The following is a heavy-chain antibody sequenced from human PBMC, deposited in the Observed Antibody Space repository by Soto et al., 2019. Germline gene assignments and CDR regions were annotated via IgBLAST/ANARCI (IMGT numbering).Heavy chain of an antibody. Sequence: QITLKESGPTLVKPTQTLTLTCTFSGFSLSTSGVGVGWIRQPPGKALEWLALIYWNDDKRYSPSLKSRLTITKDTSKNQLVLTMTNMDPVDTATYYCAHARIAKRGYSPGPPKNWSDPRGQGTLVTVSS. CDR2: IYWNDDK. V-gene: IGHV2-5*01. CDR1: GFSLSTSGVG. D-gene: IGHD5-18*01. J-gene: IGHJ5*02. CDR3: AHARIAKRGYSPGPPKNWSDP.